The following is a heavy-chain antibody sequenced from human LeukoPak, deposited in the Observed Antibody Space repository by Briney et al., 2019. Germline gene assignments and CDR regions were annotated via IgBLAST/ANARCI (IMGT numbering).Heavy chain of an antibody. Sequence: ASVKVSCKASGYTFTSYYMHWVRQAPGQGLEWMGIINPSGGGTSYAQKFQGRVTMTRDTSTSTVYMELSSLRSEDTAVYYCAREERITIFGVVIRNYGMDVWGQGTTVTVSS. D-gene: IGHD3-3*01. CDR1: GYTFTSYY. CDR3: AREERITIFGVVIRNYGMDV. J-gene: IGHJ6*02. V-gene: IGHV1-46*01. CDR2: INPSGGGT.